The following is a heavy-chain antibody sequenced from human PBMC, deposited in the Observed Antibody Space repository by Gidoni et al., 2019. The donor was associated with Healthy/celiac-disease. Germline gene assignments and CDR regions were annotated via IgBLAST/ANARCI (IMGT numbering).Heavy chain of an antibody. CDR2: ISAYNGNT. Sequence: QVQLVQSGAEVKKPGASVKVSCKASGYTFTSYGISWVRQAPGQGLEWMGWISAYNGNTNYAQKLQGRVTMTTDTSTSTAYMELRSLRSDDTAVYYCARGPITIFGVVISGYYYYGMDVWGQGTTVTVS. CDR3: ARGPITIFGVVISGYYYYGMDV. J-gene: IGHJ6*02. V-gene: IGHV1-18*01. CDR1: GYTFTSYG. D-gene: IGHD3-3*01.